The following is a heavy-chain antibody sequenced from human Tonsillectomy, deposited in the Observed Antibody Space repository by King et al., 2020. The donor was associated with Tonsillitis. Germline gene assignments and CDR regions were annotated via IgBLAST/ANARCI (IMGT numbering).Heavy chain of an antibody. J-gene: IGHJ4*02. V-gene: IGHV4-61*02. Sequence: PLQESGPGLVKPSQTLSLTCTVSGGSISSGNYYWNWIRQPAGKGLEWIGRIYTSGSTNYHPSLKSRVTISIDTSKNQFSLKLTSVTAADSAVYYCASENIASRGWYWGQGTLVAVSS. D-gene: IGHD6-6*01. CDR3: ASENIASRGWY. CDR1: GGSISSGNYY. CDR2: IYTSGST.